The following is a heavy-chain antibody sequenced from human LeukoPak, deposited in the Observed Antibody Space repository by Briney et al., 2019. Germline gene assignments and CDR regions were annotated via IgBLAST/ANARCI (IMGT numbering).Heavy chain of an antibody. Sequence: SETLSLTCTVSGGSISSGDYYWSWIRQPPGKGLEWIGYIYYSGSTNYNPSLKSRVTISVDTSKNQFSLKLSSVTAADTAVYYCARGVGYGANFDYWGQGTLVTVSS. D-gene: IGHD4-17*01. CDR3: ARGVGYGANFDY. CDR2: IYYSGST. CDR1: GGSISSGDYY. V-gene: IGHV4-61*08. J-gene: IGHJ4*02.